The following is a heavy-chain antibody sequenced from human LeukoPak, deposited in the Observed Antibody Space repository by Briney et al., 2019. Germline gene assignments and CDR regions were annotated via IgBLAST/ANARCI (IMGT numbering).Heavy chain of an antibody. J-gene: IGHJ4*02. D-gene: IGHD3-22*01. Sequence: SETLSLTCTVSGDSISSYYWSWIRQPPGKGLEWIGYIYYSGSTKYNPSLKSRVTISLDTSKNQFSLKLTSVAAADTAVYYCATDGHYYDSSGYLDWGQGTLVTVSS. CDR1: GDSISSYY. CDR3: ATDGHYYDSSGYLD. V-gene: IGHV4-59*01. CDR2: IYYSGST.